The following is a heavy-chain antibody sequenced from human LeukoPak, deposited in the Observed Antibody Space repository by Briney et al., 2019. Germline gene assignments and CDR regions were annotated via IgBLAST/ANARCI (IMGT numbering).Heavy chain of an antibody. J-gene: IGHJ4*02. V-gene: IGHV3-7*05. Sequence: GGSLRLSCAASGFTFTNYWMSWVRQAPGKGLEWVANIREDGSDKYYVDSVKGRFTISRDNAKNSQYLQMNSLRAEDTAVYYCARDTGYNTFDYWGQGTLVTVSS. CDR2: IREDGSDK. D-gene: IGHD5-24*01. CDR1: GFTFTNYW. CDR3: ARDTGYNTFDY.